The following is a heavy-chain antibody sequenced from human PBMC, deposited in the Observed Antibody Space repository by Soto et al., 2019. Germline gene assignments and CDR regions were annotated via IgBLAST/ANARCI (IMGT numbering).Heavy chain of an antibody. CDR3: ASPNVDTAMVTHWDY. CDR1: GGTFSSYA. V-gene: IGHV1-69*06. J-gene: IGHJ4*02. CDR2: IIPIFGTA. Sequence: QLQLVQSGAEVKQPGSSVKVSCKASGGTFSSYAISWVRQAPGQGLEWMGGIIPIFGTANYAQKFQGRVTITADKSTSTAYMELSSLRSEDTAVYYCASPNVDTAMVTHWDYWGQGTLVTVSS. D-gene: IGHD5-18*01.